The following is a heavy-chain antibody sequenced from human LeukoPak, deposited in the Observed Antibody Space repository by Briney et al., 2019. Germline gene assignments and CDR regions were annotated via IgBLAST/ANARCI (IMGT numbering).Heavy chain of an antibody. V-gene: IGHV4-30-4*01. Sequence: PSETLSLTCTVSGGSISSGDYYWSWIRQPPGKGLEWIGYIYYSGSTYYNPSLKSRVTISVDTSNNQSSLKLSSVTAADTAVYYCAREALRPSRWFDPWGQGTLVTVSS. CDR1: GGSISSGDYY. CDR2: IYYSGST. CDR3: AREALRPSRWFDP. J-gene: IGHJ5*02. D-gene: IGHD4-17*01.